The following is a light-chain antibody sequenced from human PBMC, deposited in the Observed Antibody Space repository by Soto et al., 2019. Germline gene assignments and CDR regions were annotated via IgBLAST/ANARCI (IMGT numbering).Light chain of an antibody. V-gene: IGKV3-15*01. Sequence: EIVMTQSPATLSVSPGGRDTLSCRTSQSISDTLAWYQQKPGQAPSLLIYSASRRATGFPARFSGSGSGTDFTLTISSLQSEDFAVYYCQQYENWPWTFGQGTKVEI. CDR2: SAS. CDR1: QSISDT. J-gene: IGKJ1*01. CDR3: QQYENWPWT.